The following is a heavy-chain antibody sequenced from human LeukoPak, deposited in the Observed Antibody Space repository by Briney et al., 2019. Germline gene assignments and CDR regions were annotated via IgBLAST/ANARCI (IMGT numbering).Heavy chain of an antibody. Sequence: SETLSLACTVSGGSISSYYWSWIRQPAGKGLEWIGRIYTSGSTNYNPSLKSRVTMSVDTSMNQFSLKLSSVTAADTAVYYCARSGYCGGDCYSGNFDYWGQGTLVTVSS. CDR3: ARSGYCGGDCYSGNFDY. CDR2: IYTSGST. D-gene: IGHD2-21*02. J-gene: IGHJ4*02. V-gene: IGHV4-4*07. CDR1: GGSISSYY.